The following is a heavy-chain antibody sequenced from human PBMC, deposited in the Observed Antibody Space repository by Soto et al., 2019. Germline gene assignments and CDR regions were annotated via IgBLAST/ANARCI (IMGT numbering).Heavy chain of an antibody. CDR2: IYYSGST. CDR3: ARPAGSSGYDPATYAFDI. CDR1: GGSISSSSYY. D-gene: IGHD5-12*01. J-gene: IGHJ3*02. V-gene: IGHV4-39*01. Sequence: QLQLQESGPGLVKPSETLSLTCTVSGGSISSSSYYWGWIRQPPGKGLEWIGSIYYSGSTYYNPSLKSRVTISVDTSKNQFSLKLSSVTAADTAVYYCARPAGSSGYDPATYAFDIWGQGTMVTVSS.